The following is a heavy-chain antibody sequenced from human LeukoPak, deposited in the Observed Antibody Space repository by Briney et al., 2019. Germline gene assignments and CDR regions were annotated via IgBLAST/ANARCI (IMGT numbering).Heavy chain of an antibody. D-gene: IGHD5-12*01. V-gene: IGHV3-74*01. CDR2: INTDGSST. CDR1: GFTFSSYW. J-gene: IGHJ4*02. CDR3: ARGALGYSGYDQTFDY. Sequence: GGSLRLSCAASGFTFSSYWMHWVRQAPGKGLVWVSRINTDGSSTSYADSVKGRFTISRDNAKNTLYLQMNSLRVEDTAVYYCARGALGYSGYDQTFDYWAQGTLVTVSS.